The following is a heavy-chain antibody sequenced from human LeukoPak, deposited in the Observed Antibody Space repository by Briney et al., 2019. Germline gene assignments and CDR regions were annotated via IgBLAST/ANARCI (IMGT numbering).Heavy chain of an antibody. D-gene: IGHD6-13*01. V-gene: IGHV4-59*11. CDR2: IYYSGST. J-gene: IGHJ6*03. CDR1: GGSISSHY. CDR3: ARTYSSHYYYYYMDV. Sequence: SETLSLTCTVSGGSISSHYWSWIRQPLGKGLEWIGYIYYSGSTNYNPSLKSRVTISVDTSKNQFSLKLSSVTAADTAVYYCARTYSSHYYYYYMDVWGKGTTVTVSS.